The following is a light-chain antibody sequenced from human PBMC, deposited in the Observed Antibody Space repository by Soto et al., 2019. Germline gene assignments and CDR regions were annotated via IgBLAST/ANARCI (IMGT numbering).Light chain of an antibody. CDR2: AAS. CDR3: QQLDSFPLT. J-gene: IGKJ5*01. CDR1: QGIDSS. Sequence: ILLTQSPSSLSASVGDRVTITCRASQGIDSSFAWYQQKPGKAPKLLIYAASSLQSGVPSRFSGSGSGTDFTLSISSLEPEDVATYFCQQLDSFPLTFGQGTRLENK. V-gene: IGKV1-9*01.